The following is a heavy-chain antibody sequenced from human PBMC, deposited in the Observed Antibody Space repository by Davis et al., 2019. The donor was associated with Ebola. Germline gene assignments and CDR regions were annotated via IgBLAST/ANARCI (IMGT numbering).Heavy chain of an antibody. V-gene: IGHV5-51*01. D-gene: IGHD1-7*01. CDR2: IYPGDSDT. CDR1: GYSFTTYW. Sequence: GESLKISCKGFGYSFTTYWIGWVRQMPGKGLEWMGIIYPGDSDTRYSPSFQGQVTISADKSINTAYLQWNSLKASDTAMYYCARQGAMAGTPFDYWGQGTLVTVSS. CDR3: ARQGAMAGTPFDY. J-gene: IGHJ4*02.